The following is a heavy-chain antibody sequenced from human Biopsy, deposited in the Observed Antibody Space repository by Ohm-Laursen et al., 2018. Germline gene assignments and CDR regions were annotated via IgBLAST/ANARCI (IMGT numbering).Heavy chain of an antibody. CDR2: ISSTSNHV. Sequence: SLRLSCTASGFAFSDYSMNWVRQAPGKGLEWVASISSTSNHVHYVDSVWGRFTISRDNAENSLYLEMNNLRVEDTAVYYCAKDDYDRVSSGYYFNYWGQGTLVSVSS. J-gene: IGHJ4*02. CDR3: AKDDYDRVSSGYYFNY. D-gene: IGHD3-10*02. CDR1: GFAFSDYS. V-gene: IGHV3-21*01.